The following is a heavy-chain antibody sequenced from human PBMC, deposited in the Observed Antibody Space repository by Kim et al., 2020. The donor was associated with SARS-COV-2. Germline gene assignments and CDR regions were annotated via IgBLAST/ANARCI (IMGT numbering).Heavy chain of an antibody. J-gene: IGHJ4*02. CDR2: GRT. Sequence: GRTANADSVKGRFTISRDNAKNTLYLQMNSLRAEDTAVYYCAKRPAHFDYWGQGTLVTVSS. D-gene: IGHD2-2*01. V-gene: IGHV3-23*01. CDR3: AKRPAHFDY.